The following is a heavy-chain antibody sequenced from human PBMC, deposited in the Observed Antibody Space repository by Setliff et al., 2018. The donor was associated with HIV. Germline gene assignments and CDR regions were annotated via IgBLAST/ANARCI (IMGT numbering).Heavy chain of an antibody. V-gene: IGHV4-39*07. J-gene: IGHJ6*03. CDR1: GGSISTNNFY. CDR3: ARVPTNPDFYYYYMDV. CDR2: IYYSGST. Sequence: PSETLSLTCTVTGGSISTNNFYWGWIRQPPGKGLQWIGSIYYSGSTYYNPSLKSRLTISVDTSKNQFSLKLSSVTAADTAVYYCARVPTNPDFYYYYMDVWGKGTTVTVSS.